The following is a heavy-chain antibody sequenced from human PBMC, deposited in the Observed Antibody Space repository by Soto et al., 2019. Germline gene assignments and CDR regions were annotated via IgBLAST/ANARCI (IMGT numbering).Heavy chain of an antibody. D-gene: IGHD2-15*01. CDR3: AKGGPGYCSGGSCYIFDY. V-gene: IGHV3-9*01. Sequence: EVQLVESGGGLVQPGRSLRLSCAASGFTFDDYAMHWVRQAPGKGLEWVSGISWNSGSIGYADSVKGRFTISRDNAKNSLYLQMNSLRAEDTALYYCAKGGPGYCSGGSCYIFDYWGQGTLVTVSS. J-gene: IGHJ4*02. CDR1: GFTFDDYA. CDR2: ISWNSGSI.